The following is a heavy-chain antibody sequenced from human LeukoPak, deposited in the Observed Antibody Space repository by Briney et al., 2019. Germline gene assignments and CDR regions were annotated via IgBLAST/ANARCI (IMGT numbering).Heavy chain of an antibody. J-gene: IGHJ4*02. CDR1: GYTFTSYG. V-gene: IGHV1-18*01. CDR3: ARDRIQVGASDY. Sequence: ASVKVSCKASGYTFTSYGISWVRQAPGQGLEWMGWISAYNGNTNYAQKLQGRVTMTTDASTSTAYMELRSLRSDDTAVYYCARDRIQVGASDYWGQGTLVTVSS. CDR2: ISAYNGNT. D-gene: IGHD1-26*01.